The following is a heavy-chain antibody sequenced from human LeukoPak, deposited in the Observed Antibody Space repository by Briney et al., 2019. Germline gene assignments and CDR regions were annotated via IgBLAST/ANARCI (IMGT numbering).Heavy chain of an antibody. J-gene: IGHJ4*02. CDR2: IYYSGST. Sequence: PSETLSLTCTVSGGSISSSSYYWGWIRQPPGKGLEWIGSIYYSGSTYYNPSLKSRVTIPVDTSKNQFSLTVSSVTAADTAVYYCTRDVPRSSGYPDNWGQGTLVTVSS. D-gene: IGHD3-22*01. CDR1: GGSISSSSYY. CDR3: TRDVPRSSGYPDN. V-gene: IGHV4-39*07.